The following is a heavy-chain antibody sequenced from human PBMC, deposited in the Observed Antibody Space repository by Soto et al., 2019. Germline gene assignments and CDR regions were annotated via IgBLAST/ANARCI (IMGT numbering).Heavy chain of an antibody. D-gene: IGHD6-19*01. CDR2: IYPGDSDT. V-gene: IGHV5-51*01. CDR1: VYSFTRSR. Sequence: ISCKRSVYSFTRSRFAPERQMPGKGLEWMGIIYPGDSDTRYSPSFQGQVTISADKSISTAYLQWSSLKASDTAMYYCARLVADYVDPWGQGTLVTVSS. CDR3: ARLVADYVDP. J-gene: IGHJ5*02.